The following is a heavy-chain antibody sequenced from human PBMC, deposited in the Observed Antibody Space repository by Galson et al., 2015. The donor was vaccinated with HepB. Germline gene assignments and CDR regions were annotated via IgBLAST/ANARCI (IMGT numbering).Heavy chain of an antibody. Sequence: SLRLSCAASGFTFDDYAMHWVRQAPGKGLEWVSGISWNSGSIGYADSVKGRFTISRDNAKNSLYLQMNSLRAEDTALYYCAKDTTPYVWGSYVSSQNAFDIWGQGTMVTVSS. CDR2: ISWNSGSI. D-gene: IGHD3-16*01. V-gene: IGHV3-9*01. CDR1: GFTFDDYA. CDR3: AKDTTPYVWGSYVSSQNAFDI. J-gene: IGHJ3*02.